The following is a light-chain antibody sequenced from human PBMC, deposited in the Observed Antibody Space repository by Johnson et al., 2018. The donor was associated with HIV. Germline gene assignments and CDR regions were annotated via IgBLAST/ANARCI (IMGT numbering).Light chain of an antibody. J-gene: IGLJ1*01. CDR2: RNN. Sequence: QSVLTQPPSVSAAPGQKVTISCSGSSSDMGNYAVSWYQQLPGTAPKLLIYRNNYRPSGVPDRFSGSKSGTSASLAISGLQAEDEDEADYYCAAWDDSLNGHVFGTGTKVTAL. V-gene: IGLV1-44*01. CDR1: SSDMGNYA. CDR3: AAWDDSLNGHV.